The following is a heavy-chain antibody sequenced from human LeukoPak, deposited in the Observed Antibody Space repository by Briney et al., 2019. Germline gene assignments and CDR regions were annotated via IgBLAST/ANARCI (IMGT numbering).Heavy chain of an antibody. V-gene: IGHV1-69*04. CDR3: ARESEPYYYGSGSYYNWDFDY. CDR2: IIPILGIA. Sequence: GASVKVSCKASGGTFSSYAISWVRQAPGQGLEWMGRIIPILGIANYAQKFQGRVTITADESTSTAYMELSSLRSEDTAVYYCARESEPYYYGSGSYYNWDFDYWGQGTLVTVSS. J-gene: IGHJ4*02. D-gene: IGHD3-10*01. CDR1: GGTFSSYA.